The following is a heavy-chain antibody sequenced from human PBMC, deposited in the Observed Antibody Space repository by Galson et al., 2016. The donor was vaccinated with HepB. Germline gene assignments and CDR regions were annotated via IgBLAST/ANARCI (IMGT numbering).Heavy chain of an antibody. CDR2: FDPEDGEA. Sequence: SVKVSCKVSGYTLTKLSIHWVRQAPGEGPEWMGGFDPEDGEAIYAQKFQGRVTMTEDTSADTAYMELSNLRSEDTAVYFCATVKWDYGQPSYHYYGMDVWGQGTTVTVSS. CDR3: ATVKWDYGQPSYHYYGMDV. V-gene: IGHV1-24*01. CDR1: GYTLTKLS. D-gene: IGHD4-17*01. J-gene: IGHJ6*02.